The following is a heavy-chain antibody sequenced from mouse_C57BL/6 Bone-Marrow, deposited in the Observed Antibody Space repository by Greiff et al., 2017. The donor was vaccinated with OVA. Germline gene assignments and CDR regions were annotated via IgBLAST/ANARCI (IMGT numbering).Heavy chain of an antibody. Sequence: EVQLVESGEGLVKPGGSLKLSCAASGFTFSSYAMSWVRQTPEQRLEWVAYISSGGDYTYYADTVKGRYTISRDNARNTLYLQMSSLKSEDTAIYYCTGLVDAMDYGGQGTSVTVSS. CDR3: TGLVDAMDY. J-gene: IGHJ4*01. V-gene: IGHV5-9-1*02. CDR2: ISSGGDYT. D-gene: IGHD1-1*01. CDR1: GFTFSSYA.